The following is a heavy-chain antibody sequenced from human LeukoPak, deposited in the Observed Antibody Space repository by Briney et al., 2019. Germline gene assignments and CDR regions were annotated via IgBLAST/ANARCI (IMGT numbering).Heavy chain of an antibody. J-gene: IGHJ4*02. CDR1: GGSFSGYY. V-gene: IGHV4-34*01. D-gene: IGHD2-2*01. CDR2: INHSGST. Sequence: SETLSLTCAVYGGSFSGYYWSWIRQPPGKGLEWIGEINHSGSTNCNPSLKSRVTISVDTSKNQFSLKLSSVTAADTAVYYCAGFSPSCYSFDYWGQGTLVTVSS. CDR3: AGFSPSCYSFDY.